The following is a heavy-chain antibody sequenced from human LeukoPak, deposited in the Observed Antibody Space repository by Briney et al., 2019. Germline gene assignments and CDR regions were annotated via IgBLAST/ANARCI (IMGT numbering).Heavy chain of an antibody. V-gene: IGHV3-15*01. CDR3: TTSDILTGYQIPPYDY. CDR2: IKSKTDGGTT. CDR1: GFTFSNAW. Sequence: GGALRLSCAASGFTFSNAWMSWVRQAPGKGLEWVGRIKSKTDGGTTDYAASVKGRFTISRDDSKNTLYLRMNSLKTEDTAVYYCTTSDILTGYQIPPYDYWGQGTLVTVSS. J-gene: IGHJ4*02. D-gene: IGHD3-9*01.